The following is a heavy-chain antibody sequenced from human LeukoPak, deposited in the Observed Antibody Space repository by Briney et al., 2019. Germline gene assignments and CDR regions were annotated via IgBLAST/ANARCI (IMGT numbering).Heavy chain of an antibody. Sequence: SQTLSLTCTVSGGSISSGGYYWSWIRQLPGKGLEWIGYIYYSGSTYYNPSLKSRVTISVDTSKNQFSLKLSSVTAADTAVYYCARVMIDRSLIDYWGQGTLVTVSS. D-gene: IGHD1-14*01. CDR3: ARVMIDRSLIDY. CDR2: IYYSGST. CDR1: GGSISSGGYY. V-gene: IGHV4-31*03. J-gene: IGHJ4*02.